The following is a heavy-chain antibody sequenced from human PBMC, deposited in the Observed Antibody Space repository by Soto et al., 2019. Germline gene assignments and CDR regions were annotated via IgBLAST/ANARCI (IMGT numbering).Heavy chain of an antibody. CDR1: GYTFTSYG. J-gene: IGHJ3*02. CDR2: ISAYNGNT. V-gene: IGHV1-18*01. D-gene: IGHD3-9*01. Sequence: GASVKVSCKASGYTFTSYGISWVRQAPGQGLEWMGWISAYNGNTNYAQKLQGRVTMTTDTSTSTANMELRSLRSDDTAVYYCARRDFDWSDAFDIWGQGTMVTVSS. CDR3: ARRDFDWSDAFDI.